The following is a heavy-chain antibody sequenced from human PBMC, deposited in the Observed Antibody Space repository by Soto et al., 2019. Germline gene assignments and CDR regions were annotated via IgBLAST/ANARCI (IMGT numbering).Heavy chain of an antibody. V-gene: IGHV3-33*01. Sequence: QVQLVESGGGVVQPGRSLRLSCAASGFTFSSYGMRWVRQAPGKGLEWVAVIWYDGSNKYYADSVKGRFTISRDNSKNTLYLQMNSLRAEDTAVYYCARDGRYCSSTSCSATYFQHWGQGTLVTVSS. CDR2: IWYDGSNK. J-gene: IGHJ1*01. CDR3: ARDGRYCSSTSCSATYFQH. CDR1: GFTFSSYG. D-gene: IGHD2-2*01.